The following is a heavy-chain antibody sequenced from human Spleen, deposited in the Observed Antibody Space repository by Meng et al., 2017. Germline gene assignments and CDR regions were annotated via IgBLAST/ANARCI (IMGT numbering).Heavy chain of an antibody. CDR2: INPSGGFT. J-gene: IGHJ4*02. D-gene: IGHD1-1*01. CDR3: ARDQTGATLFDY. CDR1: GYNFPDYY. Sequence: GHVVQAGAEVKKPGASVKVSCKPSGYNFPDYYIHWVRQAPGQGLEWMGMINPSGGFTTYAHKFQGRVTMTRDTSTSTVSMELSSLRSEDTAVYYCARDQTGATLFDYWGQGTLVTVSS. V-gene: IGHV1-46*01.